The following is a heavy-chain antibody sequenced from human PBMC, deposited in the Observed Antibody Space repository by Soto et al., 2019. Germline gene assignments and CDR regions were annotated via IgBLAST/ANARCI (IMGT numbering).Heavy chain of an antibody. CDR1: GYSFTSYW. J-gene: IGHJ5*02. V-gene: IGHV5-51*01. CDR2: IYPGDSDT. D-gene: IGHD2-2*02. Sequence: PGESLKISCKGSGYSFTSYWIGWVRQMPGKGLEWMGIIYPGDSDTRYSPSFQGQVTISADKSISTAYLQWSSLKASDTAMYYCARRPLGPAAIRSWFDPWGQGTLVTVSS. CDR3: ARRPLGPAAIRSWFDP.